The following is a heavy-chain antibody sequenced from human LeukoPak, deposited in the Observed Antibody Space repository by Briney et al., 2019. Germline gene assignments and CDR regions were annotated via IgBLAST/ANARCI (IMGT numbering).Heavy chain of an antibody. Sequence: PGGSLRLSCGASGFTFRNFGMTWVRQAPGKGLQWGSGITGSTTWTYYAASVKGRFTVSRDNSQNTLHLQMNSLRADATAVYYCARELVSSGTGYFDLWGRGTLVTVSS. D-gene: IGHD3-10*02. V-gene: IGHV3-23*01. CDR2: ITGSTTWT. CDR3: ARELVSSGTGYFDL. J-gene: IGHJ2*01. CDR1: GFTFRNFG.